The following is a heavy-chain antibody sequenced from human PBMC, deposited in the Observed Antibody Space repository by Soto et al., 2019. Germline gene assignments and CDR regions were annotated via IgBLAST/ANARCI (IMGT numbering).Heavy chain of an antibody. V-gene: IGHV4-34*01. CDR2: INHSGST. J-gene: IGHJ5*02. Sequence: LSLTCAVYGGSFRGYYWSWIRQPPGKGLEWIGEINHSGSTNYNPSLRSRVTISVDTSKNQFSLKLSSVTAADTAVYYCARGRGITIFGVVIRYNWFDPWGQGTLVTVSS. CDR1: GGSFRGYY. D-gene: IGHD3-3*01. CDR3: ARGRGITIFGVVIRYNWFDP.